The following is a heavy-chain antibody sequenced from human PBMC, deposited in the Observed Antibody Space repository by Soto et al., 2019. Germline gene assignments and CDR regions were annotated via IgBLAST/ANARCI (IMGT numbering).Heavy chain of an antibody. D-gene: IGHD3-9*01. V-gene: IGHV3-13*01. CDR3: ARDRISLDGYWYFDL. CDR1: GFSFSRYD. CDR2: TGTTGDT. Sequence: EVQLVQSGGGSVQPGGSLRLSCAASGFSFSRYDMHWVRQATGKGLEWVAGTGTTGDTYYPGSVKGRFTVSREDANNSLYLQMNSLRDGDTAVYYCARDRISLDGYWYFDLWGRGTLVTVSS. J-gene: IGHJ2*01.